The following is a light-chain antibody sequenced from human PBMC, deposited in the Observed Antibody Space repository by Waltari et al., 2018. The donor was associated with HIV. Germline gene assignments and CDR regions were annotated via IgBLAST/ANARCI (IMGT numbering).Light chain of an antibody. J-gene: IGLJ1*01. CDR2: DVT. V-gene: IGLV2-14*01. Sequence: SSLTQHACVSGSPGQSITISCTGTDSHIAAHNPVTCYQQHPGKAPKPIIYDVTNRPSGVSNRFSGSKSGNTASLTISGLQAEDEADYYCKSSTTRSTPCVFGSGTKVTVL. CDR3: KSSTTRSTPCV. CDR1: DSHIAAHNP.